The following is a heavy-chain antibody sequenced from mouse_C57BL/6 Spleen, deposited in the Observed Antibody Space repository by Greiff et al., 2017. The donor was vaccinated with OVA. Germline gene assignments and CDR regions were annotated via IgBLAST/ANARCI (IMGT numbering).Heavy chain of an antibody. CDR3: ARREEGYYGFAY. CDR1: GYSFTGYY. CDR2: INPSTGGT. V-gene: IGHV1-42*01. Sequence: VQLQQSGPELVKPGASVKISCKASGYSFTGYYMNWVKQSPEKSLEWIGEINPSTGGTTYNQKFKAKATLTVDKSSSTAYMQLKSLTSEDSAVYYCARREEGYYGFAYWGQGTLVTVSA. J-gene: IGHJ3*01. D-gene: IGHD2-3*01.